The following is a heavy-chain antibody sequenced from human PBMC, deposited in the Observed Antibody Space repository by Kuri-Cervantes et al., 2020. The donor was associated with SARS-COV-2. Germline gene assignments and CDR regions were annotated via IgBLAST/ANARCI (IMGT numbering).Heavy chain of an antibody. Sequence: SETLSLTCAVSGYSISSGYYWGWIRQPPGKGLEWIGRIYTSGSTNYNPSLKSRVTISVDTSKNQFSLKLSSVTAADTAVYYCAREAPLIRATIYRFDYPEGFDYWGQGTLVTVSS. V-gene: IGHV4-38-2*02. CDR1: GYSISSGYY. J-gene: IGHJ4*02. D-gene: IGHD5-12*01. CDR3: AREAPLIRATIYRFDYPEGFDY. CDR2: IYTSGST.